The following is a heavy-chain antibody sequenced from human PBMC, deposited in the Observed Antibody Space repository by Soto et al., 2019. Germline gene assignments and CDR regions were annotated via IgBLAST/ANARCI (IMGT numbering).Heavy chain of an antibody. J-gene: IGHJ4*02. CDR3: AKGVSSSAWSASDN. V-gene: IGHV3-23*01. CDR2: ISDSDNAT. CDR1: GFTFSSYA. Sequence: EVQLLESGGGLVQPGGSLRLSCAASGFTFSSYAMTWVRQAPGKGLEWVSVISDSDNATYYADSVKGRFTISRDNSKNTLYLQFNSLRAEDTAVYYCAKGVSSSAWSASDNLGQGTLVTVSS. D-gene: IGHD6-19*01.